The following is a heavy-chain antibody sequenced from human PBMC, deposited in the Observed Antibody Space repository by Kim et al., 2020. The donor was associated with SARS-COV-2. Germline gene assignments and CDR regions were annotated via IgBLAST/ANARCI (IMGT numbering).Heavy chain of an antibody. CDR3: ARGRVLQRPVLPRTVTTFDY. D-gene: IGHD4-17*01. Sequence: SETLSLTCAVYGGSFSGYYWSWIRQPPGKGLEWIGEINHSGSTNYNPSLKSRVTISVDTSKNQFSLKLSSVTAADTAVYYCARGRVLQRPVLPRTVTTFDYWGQGTLLTVSS. J-gene: IGHJ4*02. V-gene: IGHV4-34*01. CDR1: GGSFSGYY. CDR2: INHSGST.